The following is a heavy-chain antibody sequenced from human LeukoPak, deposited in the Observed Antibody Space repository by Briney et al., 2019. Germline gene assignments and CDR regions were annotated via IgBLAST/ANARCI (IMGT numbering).Heavy chain of an antibody. V-gene: IGHV1-18*01. CDR3: ARDGVWGTSFTDY. CDR1: GYTFTTYS. D-gene: IGHD3-16*01. J-gene: IGHJ4*02. Sequence: ASVKVSCKASGYTFTTYSISWVRQAPGQGLEWMGWISAYNGKTNFAQKFQGRITMTTDTSTSTAYMELRSLRSDDTALYNIARDGVWGTSFTDYWGQGTLVTVSS. CDR2: ISAYNGKT.